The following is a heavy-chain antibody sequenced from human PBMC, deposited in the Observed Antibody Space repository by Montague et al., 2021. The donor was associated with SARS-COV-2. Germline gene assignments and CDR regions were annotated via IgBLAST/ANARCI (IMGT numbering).Heavy chain of an antibody. D-gene: IGHD3-9*01. Sequence: SETLSLTCTVSGVSVTDYYWSWIRQPPGKGLEWVGDVLYNKGTNSNPSLKIRVAISVDTSKNQFSLSLTSVTAADPAFYDCVRHPHYDGLNGPPDFWDQGTLVTVSS. CDR3: VRHPHYDGLNGPPDF. CDR2: VLYNKGT. J-gene: IGHJ4*02. V-gene: IGHV4-59*08. CDR1: GVSVTDYY.